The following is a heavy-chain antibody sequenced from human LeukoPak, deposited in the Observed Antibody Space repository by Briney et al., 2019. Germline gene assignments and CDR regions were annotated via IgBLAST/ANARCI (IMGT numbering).Heavy chain of an antibody. J-gene: IGHJ3*02. Sequence: GGSLRLSCAASGFTFSSYGMHWVRQAPGKGLEWVAFIRYDGSNKYYADSVKGRFTISRDNSKNTLYLQMNSLRAEDTAVYYCAKDRGSIAARAWGAFDIWGQGTMVTVSS. CDR3: AKDRGSIAARAWGAFDI. V-gene: IGHV3-30*02. CDR2: IRYDGSNK. CDR1: GFTFSSYG. D-gene: IGHD6-25*01.